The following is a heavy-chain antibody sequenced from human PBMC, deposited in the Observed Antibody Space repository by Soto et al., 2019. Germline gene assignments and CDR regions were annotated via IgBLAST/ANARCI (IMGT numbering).Heavy chain of an antibody. J-gene: IGHJ6*03. CDR1: GFTFSSYG. Sequence: QVQLVESGGGVVQPGRSLRLSCAASGFTFSSYGMHWVRQAPGKRLEWVAVISYDGSNKYYADSVKGRFTISRDNSKNTLYLQMNSLRAEDTAVYYCAKAPAYYYYYMDVWGKGTTVTVSS. CDR2: ISYDGSNK. V-gene: IGHV3-30*18. CDR3: AKAPAYYYYYMDV.